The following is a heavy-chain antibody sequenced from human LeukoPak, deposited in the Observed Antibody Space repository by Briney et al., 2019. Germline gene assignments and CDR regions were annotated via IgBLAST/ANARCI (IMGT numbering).Heavy chain of an antibody. CDR3: AKSQRNDQQVVQRIDY. J-gene: IGHJ4*02. Sequence: GGSLRLSCTASRFTFSTYAMSWVRQAPGKGLEWVTSISGSGDTTYYTGSVKGRFTISRDNSKNALYLQMSSLRAEDTAVYYCAKSQRNDQQVVQRIDYWGQGTLVTVSS. CDR2: ISGSGDTT. CDR1: RFTFSTYA. D-gene: IGHD2-2*01. V-gene: IGHV3-23*01.